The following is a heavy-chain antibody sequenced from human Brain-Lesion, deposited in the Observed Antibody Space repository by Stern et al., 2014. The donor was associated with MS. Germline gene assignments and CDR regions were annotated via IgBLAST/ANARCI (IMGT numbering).Heavy chain of an antibody. Sequence: VQLLQSGAEVKKPGASVKVSCKASGYTFTGYYMYWVRQAPGQGLEWMGWINPNSGGPHYAQKFQGRVTMTRDTSITTAYMELSRLRSDDTAVYYCARGYYGSGRPQKGMDVWGQGTTVTVSS. CDR2: INPNSGGP. CDR3: ARGYYGSGRPQKGMDV. V-gene: IGHV1-2*02. CDR1: GYTFTGYY. J-gene: IGHJ6*02. D-gene: IGHD3-10*01.